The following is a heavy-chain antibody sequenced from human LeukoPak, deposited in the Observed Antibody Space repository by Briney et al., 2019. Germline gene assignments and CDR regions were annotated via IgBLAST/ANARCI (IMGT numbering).Heavy chain of an antibody. Sequence: PSETLSLTCTVSGGSISSGGYYWSWIRQHPGKGLEWIGYIYYSGSTYYNPSLKSRVTISVDTSKNQFSLKLSSVTAADTAVYYCARDPPSYYYDSSGPQNAFDIWGQGTMVTVSS. CDR3: ARDPPSYYYDSSGPQNAFDI. CDR1: GGSISSGGYY. V-gene: IGHV4-31*03. J-gene: IGHJ3*02. CDR2: IYYSGST. D-gene: IGHD3-22*01.